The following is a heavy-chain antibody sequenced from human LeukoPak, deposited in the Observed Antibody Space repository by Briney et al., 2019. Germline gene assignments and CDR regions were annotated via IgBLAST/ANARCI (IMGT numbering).Heavy chain of an antibody. V-gene: IGHV3-7*01. CDR2: INQDGSEK. D-gene: IGHD5-18*01. J-gene: IGHJ4*02. CDR1: EFPFNDYW. CDR3: ARLGRWTQLWSYGI. Sequence: GGSLRLSCAASEFPFNDYWMSWVRQAPGKGLECVANINQDGSEKYYIDSVRGRFTISRDNARNSLYLQMNSLRAEDTAVYYCARLGRWTQLWSYGIWGRGTLVTVSS.